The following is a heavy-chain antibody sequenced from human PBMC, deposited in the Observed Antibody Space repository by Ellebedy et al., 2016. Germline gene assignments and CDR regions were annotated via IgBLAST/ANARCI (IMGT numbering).Heavy chain of an antibody. V-gene: IGHV3-7*01. J-gene: IGHJ6*03. D-gene: IGHD3-10*01. CDR3: ARDLMVRGVIIFDYYMDV. CDR2: INQDGNEK. Sequence: GESLKISXAASGFTFSRSWMSWVRQAPGKGLEWVANINQDGNEKYYVDSVKGRFTISRDNAKNSLYLQMNSLRADDTAVYYCARDLMVRGVIIFDYYMDVWGKGTTVTVSS. CDR1: GFTFSRSW.